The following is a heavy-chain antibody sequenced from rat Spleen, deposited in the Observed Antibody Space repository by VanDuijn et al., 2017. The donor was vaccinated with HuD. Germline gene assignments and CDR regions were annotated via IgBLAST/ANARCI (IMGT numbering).Heavy chain of an antibody. Sequence: EGQLVESGGGLVEPGRSLKLSCAASGFTFSNYVMDWVRQAPKKGLEWVASISTGGGNTYYPDSVKGRFTISRDNAKSTLYLQMNSLRSEDTATYYCAAHDWARDYFDYWGQGVMVTVSS. J-gene: IGHJ2*01. CDR1: GFTFSNYV. CDR2: ISTGGGNT. D-gene: IGHD5-1*01. CDR3: AAHDWARDYFDY. V-gene: IGHV5-25*01.